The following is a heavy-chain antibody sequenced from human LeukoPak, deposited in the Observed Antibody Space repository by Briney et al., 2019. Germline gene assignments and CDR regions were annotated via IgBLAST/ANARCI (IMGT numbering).Heavy chain of an antibody. CDR3: ARGISDDFWSGYDTSDY. Sequence: SETLSLTCAVYGGSFSGYYWSWIRQPPGKGLEWIGEINHSGSTNYNPSLKSRVTISVDTSKNQFSLTLNSVTAADTAVYYCARGISDDFWSGYDTSDYWGHGTLVTVSS. D-gene: IGHD3-3*01. V-gene: IGHV4-34*01. J-gene: IGHJ4*01. CDR1: GGSFSGYY. CDR2: INHSGST.